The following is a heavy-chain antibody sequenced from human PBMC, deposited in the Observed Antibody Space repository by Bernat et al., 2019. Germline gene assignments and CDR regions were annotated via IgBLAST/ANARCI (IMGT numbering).Heavy chain of an antibody. D-gene: IGHD5-24*01. J-gene: IGHJ4*02. CDR1: GFTFSSYW. CDR2: IDRDGSST. Sequence: EVQLLESGGGLVQPGGSLRLSCAASGFTFSSYWMHWVRQAPDKGLVWVSRIDRDGSSTNYADSVRGRFTISRDNAKNTRYLQMNSLRAEDTAVYYCARRDGYKSIIDYWGQGTLVAVSS. V-gene: IGHV3-74*02. CDR3: ARRDGYKSIIDY.